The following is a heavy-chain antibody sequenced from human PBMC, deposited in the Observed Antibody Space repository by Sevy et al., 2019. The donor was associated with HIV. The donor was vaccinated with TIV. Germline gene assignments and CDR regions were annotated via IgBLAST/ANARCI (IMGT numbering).Heavy chain of an antibody. CDR2: FYYSGST. CDR1: GVSISRYY. D-gene: IGHD3-3*01. J-gene: IGHJ3*02. V-gene: IGHV4-59*01. Sequence: SETLSLTCTVSGVSISRYYWSWIRQPPGKGLEWIGSFYYSGSTNYNPSLKSRVTISVDTSKNQFSLKLSSVTAADTAVYYCARAPRSGHDAFDIWGQGTMVTVS. CDR3: ARAPRSGHDAFDI.